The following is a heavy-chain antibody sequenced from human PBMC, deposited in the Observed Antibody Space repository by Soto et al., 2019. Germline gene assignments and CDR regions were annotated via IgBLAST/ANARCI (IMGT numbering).Heavy chain of an antibody. CDR2: IYYSGIT. CDR3: ARHLPHIVVVTAIPTSFDI. J-gene: IGHJ3*02. Sequence: SETLSLTCAVVGDSLRGQSWNWIRQPPGKGLQWIGSIYYSGITYYNPSLRSRVTISVDTSKNQFSLKLRSVTAADTAVYYCARHLPHIVVVTAIPTSFDIWGQGTMVTVSS. V-gene: IGHV4-59*05. CDR1: GDSLRGQS. D-gene: IGHD2-21*02.